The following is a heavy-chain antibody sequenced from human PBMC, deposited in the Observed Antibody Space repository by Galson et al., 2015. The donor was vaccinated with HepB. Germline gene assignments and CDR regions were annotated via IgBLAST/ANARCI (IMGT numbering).Heavy chain of an antibody. V-gene: IGHV3-33*08. CDR2: IWYDGNNK. CDR1: GFIFSSYG. J-gene: IGHJ4*02. CDR3: ARDRSVDIVATILDY. D-gene: IGHD5-12*01. Sequence: SLRLSCAASGFIFSSYGMHWVRQAPGKGLEWVAVIWYDGNNKYYADSVKGRFTISRDNSKNTLYLQMDSLRAEDTAVYYCARDRSVDIVATILDYWGLGTLVTVSS.